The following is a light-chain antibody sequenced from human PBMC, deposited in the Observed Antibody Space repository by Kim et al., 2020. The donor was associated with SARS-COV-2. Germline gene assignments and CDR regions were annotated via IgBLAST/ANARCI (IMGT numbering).Light chain of an antibody. CDR3: ASRDSSGDFEI. J-gene: IGLJ2*01. CDR2: GKT. Sequence: SSELTQDPAVSVALGQTVKITCQGDSLRYYYATWYQQKPGQAPLLVNYGKTKRPSGIPDRFSGSTSRSTAYLTITGAQAEDEADYHCASRDSSGDFEIFGGGTQLTVL. V-gene: IGLV3-19*01. CDR1: SLRYYY.